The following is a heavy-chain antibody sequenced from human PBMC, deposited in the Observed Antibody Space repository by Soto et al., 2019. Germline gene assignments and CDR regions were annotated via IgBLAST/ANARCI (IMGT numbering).Heavy chain of an antibody. D-gene: IGHD1-26*01. CDR1: GFTFKTHA. CDR3: GKDVGDYVPYYYGVDV. CDR2: IAYDGNEK. J-gene: IGHJ6*02. Sequence: QVQLVESGGGVVQPGTSLRLSCAASGFTFKTHAMHWVRQAPGKGLEWMAVIAYDGNEKFYADSVKGLFTISRDNSKNALYLQINTLRKEDTAVYYCGKDVGDYVPYYYGVDVWGQGTTVTVSS. V-gene: IGHV3-30*18.